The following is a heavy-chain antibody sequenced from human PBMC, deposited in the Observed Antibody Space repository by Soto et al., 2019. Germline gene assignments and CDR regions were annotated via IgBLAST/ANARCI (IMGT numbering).Heavy chain of an antibody. Sequence: GGSLRLSCAASGFTFSSYWMSWVRQAPGKGLEWVANIKQDGSEKYYVDSVKGRFTISRDNAKNSLYLQMNSLRAEDTAVYYCARLPGRYCSSTSCSYWGQGTLVTVSS. V-gene: IGHV3-7*01. CDR1: GFTFSSYW. J-gene: IGHJ4*02. CDR3: ARLPGRYCSSTSCSY. CDR2: IKQDGSEK. D-gene: IGHD2-2*01.